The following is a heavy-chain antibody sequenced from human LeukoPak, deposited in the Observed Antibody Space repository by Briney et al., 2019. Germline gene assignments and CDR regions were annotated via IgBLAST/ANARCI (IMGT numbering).Heavy chain of an antibody. CDR3: AREGPYCSSASCYVANWFDP. V-gene: IGHV4-31*03. Sequence: SETLSLTCTVSGDSISSGGYYWTWIRQHPGKGLEWIGNIYYSGSSYYNPSLKSRVTMSLDMANNQFSLEVTSVTDADTAVYYCAREGPYCSSASCYVANWFDPWGQGTPVTVSS. J-gene: IGHJ5*02. D-gene: IGHD2-2*01. CDR1: GDSISSGGYY. CDR2: IYYSGSS.